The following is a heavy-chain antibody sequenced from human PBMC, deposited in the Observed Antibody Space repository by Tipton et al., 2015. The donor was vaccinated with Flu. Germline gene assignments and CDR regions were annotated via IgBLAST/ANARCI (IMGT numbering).Heavy chain of an antibody. CDR3: ARDRSPSASMDYYYYSGMDV. D-gene: IGHD2-2*01. CDR2: IKQDASEK. Sequence: SLRLSCAASGFRFNTFWMNWVRQAPGKGLEWVAIIKQDASEKLYVDSVEGRFTISRDNAKNSLSLQMDSLRGDDTAVYYCARDRSPSASMDYYYYSGMDVWGQGTAVTVSS. CDR1: GFRFNTFW. J-gene: IGHJ6*02. V-gene: IGHV3-7*01.